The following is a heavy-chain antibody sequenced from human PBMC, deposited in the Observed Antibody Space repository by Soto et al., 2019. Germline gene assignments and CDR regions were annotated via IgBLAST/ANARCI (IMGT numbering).Heavy chain of an antibody. D-gene: IGHD3-10*01. CDR2: IYYSGST. V-gene: IGHV4-39*01. CDR3: ARSPITMVPGNPGFDP. J-gene: IGHJ5*02. CDR1: GGSISSSSCY. Sequence: SETLSLTCTVSGGSISSSSCYWGWIRQPPGKGLEWIGSIYYSGSTYYNPSLESRVTISVDTSKNQCSLKLSSVTAADTAVYYCARSPITMVPGNPGFDPLGQGTLVPVSS.